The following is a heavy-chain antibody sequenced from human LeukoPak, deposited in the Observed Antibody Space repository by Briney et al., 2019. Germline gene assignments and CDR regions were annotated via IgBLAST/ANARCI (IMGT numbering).Heavy chain of an antibody. CDR1: GYTFTSYA. V-gene: IGHV1-3*01. J-gene: IGHJ4*02. CDR2: INAGNGNT. D-gene: IGHD3-10*01. Sequence: ASVKVSCKASGYTFTSYAMHWVRQAPGQRLEWRGRINAGNGNTKYSQKFQGRVTITRDTSASIAYMELSSLRSEDTAVYYCARDQGGLAGGFDYWGQGTLVTVSS. CDR3: ARDQGGLAGGFDY.